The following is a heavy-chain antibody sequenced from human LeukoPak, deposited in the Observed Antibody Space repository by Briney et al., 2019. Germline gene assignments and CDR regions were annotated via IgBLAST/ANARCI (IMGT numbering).Heavy chain of an antibody. CDR2: IDPSDSYT. CDR1: GYRFTNYW. CDR3: ARRVVVPTAGSFDP. J-gene: IGHJ5*02. V-gene: IGHV5-10-1*01. Sequence: GESLKISCKGSGYRFTNYWISWVRQMPGKGLEWMGRIDPSDSYTSYSPSFQGHVTISVDKSISTAYLQWSSLEASDTAMYYCARRVVVPTAGSFDPWSQGTLVIVSS. D-gene: IGHD2-2*01.